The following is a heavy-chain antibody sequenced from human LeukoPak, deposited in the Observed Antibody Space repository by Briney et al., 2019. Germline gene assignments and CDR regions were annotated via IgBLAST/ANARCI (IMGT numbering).Heavy chain of an antibody. Sequence: GGSLRLSCAASGFTFSSYGMHWVRRAPGKGLEWVAVISNVGNYKYYTDSVKGRFTISRDNSENTVYLQMNSLRAEDTAVYYCAKEVRAYAGFDYWGQGTLVTVSS. CDR2: ISNVGNYK. J-gene: IGHJ4*02. V-gene: IGHV3-30*18. CDR1: GFTFSSYG. CDR3: AKEVRAYAGFDY. D-gene: IGHD2-2*01.